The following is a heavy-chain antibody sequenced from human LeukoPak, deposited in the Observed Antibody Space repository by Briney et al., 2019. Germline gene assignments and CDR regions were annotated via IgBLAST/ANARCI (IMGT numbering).Heavy chain of an antibody. D-gene: IGHD3-10*01. Sequence: PGESLKISCKGSGYSFTSYWIAWVRQMPGKGLEWMGIIYPGDSNTRYSPSFQGHVTISADKSISTAYLQWSSLMASDTAMYYCARQKVTMVRGIIITEYFGYWGQGTLVTVSS. CDR3: ARQKVTMVRGIIITEYFGY. J-gene: IGHJ4*02. V-gene: IGHV5-51*01. CDR1: GYSFTSYW. CDR2: IYPGDSNT.